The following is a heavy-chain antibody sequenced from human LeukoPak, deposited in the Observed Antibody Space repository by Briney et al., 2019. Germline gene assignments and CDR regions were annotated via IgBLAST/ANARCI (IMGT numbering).Heavy chain of an antibody. D-gene: IGHD2-8*02. CDR3: ARDSGTGDAFDI. CDR2: IYYSGST. CDR1: GGSISSGGYY. V-gene: IGHV4-31*03. J-gene: IGHJ3*02. Sequence: PSETLSLTCTVSGGSISSGGYYWSWIRQHPGKGLEWIGYIYYSGSTYYNPSRKSRVTISVDTSKNQFSLKLSSVTAADTAVYYCARDSGTGDAFDIWGEGTMVTVSS.